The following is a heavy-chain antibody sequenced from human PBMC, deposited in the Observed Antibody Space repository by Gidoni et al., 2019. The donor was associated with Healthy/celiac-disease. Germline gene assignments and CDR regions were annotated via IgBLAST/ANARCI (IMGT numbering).Heavy chain of an antibody. D-gene: IGHD3-22*01. CDR3: AGGSEWLLIPNTLDY. CDR2: INHSSGGT. V-gene: IGHV1-2*04. CDR1: GYSFTGYY. Sequence: QVQLVQARAEAKKPGASVKVPCKASGYSFTGYYMHWVRPAPGQGIEWMGWINHSSGGTNDAQEFQGWVTMTRDTSISTAYMELSGLRSDDTAVYYCAGGSEWLLIPNTLDYWGQGTLVTVSS. J-gene: IGHJ4*02.